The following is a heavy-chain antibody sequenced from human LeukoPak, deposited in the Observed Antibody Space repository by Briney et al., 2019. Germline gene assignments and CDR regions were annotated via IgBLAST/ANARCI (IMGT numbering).Heavy chain of an antibody. CDR2: ISGSGGST. CDR1: GFTFSSYA. Sequence: PGGSLRLSCAASGFTFSSYAMSWVRQAPGKGLEWVSAISGSGGSTYYADSVKGRFTISRDNSKNTLYLQMNSLKTEDTAVYYCTTNLYPMTPSTFDIWGQGTMVTVSS. J-gene: IGHJ3*02. D-gene: IGHD2-2*02. CDR3: TTNLYPMTPSTFDI. V-gene: IGHV3-23*01.